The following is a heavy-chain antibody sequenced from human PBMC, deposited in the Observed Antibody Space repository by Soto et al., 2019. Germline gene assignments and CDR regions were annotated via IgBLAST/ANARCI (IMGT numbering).Heavy chain of an antibody. CDR1: GGSINSGGYY. Sequence: QVQLRESGPGLVKPSQTLSLTCTVSGGSINSGGYYWNWIRQHPGKGLEWIGYMYYSGSTYYNPFLRTRVIISADTSENHSSLKLSSVTAADTAVYFCAREYRQSGYSSSWVFDYWGQGTLVNVSS. V-gene: IGHV4-31*03. D-gene: IGHD6-13*01. CDR2: MYYSGST. J-gene: IGHJ4*02. CDR3: AREYRQSGYSSSWVFDY.